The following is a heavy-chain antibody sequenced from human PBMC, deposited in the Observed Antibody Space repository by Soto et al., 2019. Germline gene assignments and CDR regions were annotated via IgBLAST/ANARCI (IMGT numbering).Heavy chain of an antibody. J-gene: IGHJ4*02. CDR2: ISSNGGTT. CDR3: VRRVSGNYDY. D-gene: IGHD1-7*01. CDR1: GFTFSSYD. Sequence: EVQLAESGGGMVQPGGSLRLSCVASGFTFSSYDMHWVHQAPGKGLEYVSSISSNGGTTYYGNSVKGRFTISRDNSKNTLYLQMGSLRAEDMAAYYCVRRVSGNYDYWGQGTLVTVSS. V-gene: IGHV3-64*01.